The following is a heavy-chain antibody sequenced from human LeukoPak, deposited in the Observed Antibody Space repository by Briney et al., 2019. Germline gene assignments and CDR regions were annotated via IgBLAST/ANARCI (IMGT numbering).Heavy chain of an antibody. D-gene: IGHD3-10*01. CDR3: AREVLSMVRGVIPKEAWGWFDP. V-gene: IGHV4-61*02. CDR2: IDRSGST. Sequence: PSETLSLTCTVSGGSISSGSYYWSWIRQPAGKGLEWIGRIDRSGSTNYNPSLRSRVRISVDMSTNQISLKLRSVTAADTAVYYCAREVLSMVRGVIPKEAWGWFDPWGQGTLVTVSS. CDR1: GGSISSGSYY. J-gene: IGHJ5*02.